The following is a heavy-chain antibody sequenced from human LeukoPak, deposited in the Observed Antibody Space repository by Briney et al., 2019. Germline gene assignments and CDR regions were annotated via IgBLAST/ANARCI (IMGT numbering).Heavy chain of an antibody. CDR3: ARDELRWYGAFDI. V-gene: IGHV1-18*01. J-gene: IGHJ3*02. Sequence: GASVKVSCKASGYNFNTYGISWVRQAPGQGLEWMGWISSSTGNTKYAQKLQGRVTMTTDTSTSTVYMELRSLRSDDTAVYYCARDELRWYGAFDIWGQGTMVTVSS. CDR1: GYNFNTYG. CDR2: ISSSTGNT. D-gene: IGHD6-13*01.